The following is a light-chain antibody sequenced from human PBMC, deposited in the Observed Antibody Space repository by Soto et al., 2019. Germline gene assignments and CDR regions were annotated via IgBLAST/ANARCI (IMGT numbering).Light chain of an antibody. CDR3: SSYAASNNFYFV. CDR1: SSDVGGYNY. Sequence: QSALTQPPSASGSPGQSVTISCTGTSSDVGGYNYVSWYQQYPGRAPKLMIYEVTKRPSGVPDRFSGSKSGNTASLTVSGLQAEHEADYYCSSYAASNNFYFVFGGGTKVTVL. J-gene: IGLJ3*02. V-gene: IGLV2-8*01. CDR2: EVT.